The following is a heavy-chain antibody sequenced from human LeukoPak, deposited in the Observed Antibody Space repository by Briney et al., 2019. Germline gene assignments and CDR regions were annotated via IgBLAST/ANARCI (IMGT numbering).Heavy chain of an antibody. J-gene: IGHJ4*02. CDR1: GGSISSYY. D-gene: IGHD5-12*01. V-gene: IGHV4-4*07. CDR2: IYTSGST. CDR3: ARLTGYDWESSYDY. Sequence: SETLSLTCTVSGGSISSYYWSWIRQPAGKGLEWIGRIYTSGSTNYNPSLKSRVTISVDTSKNQFSLKLSSVTAADTAVYYCARLTGYDWESSYDYWGQGTLVTVSS.